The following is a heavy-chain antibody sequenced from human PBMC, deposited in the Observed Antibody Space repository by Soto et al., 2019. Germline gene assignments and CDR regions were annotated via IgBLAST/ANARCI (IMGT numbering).Heavy chain of an antibody. CDR2: IIPILGIA. J-gene: IGHJ4*02. CDR1: GYTFTRSG. V-gene: IGHV1-69*04. D-gene: IGHD1-26*01. CDR3: ASRIVGATSPFDY. Sequence: GASVKVSCTASGYTFTRSGISWVRQAPGQGLEWMGRIIPILGIANYAQKFQGRVTITADKSTSTAYMELSSLRSEDTAVYYCASRIVGATSPFDYWGQGTLVTVSS.